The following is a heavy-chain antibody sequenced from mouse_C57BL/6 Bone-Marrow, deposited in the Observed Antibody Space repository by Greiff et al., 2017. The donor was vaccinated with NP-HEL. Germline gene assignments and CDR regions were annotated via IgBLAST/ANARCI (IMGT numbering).Heavy chain of an antibody. V-gene: IGHV5-16*01. CDR3: AREAEYYGSRGKAMDY. D-gene: IGHD1-1*01. J-gene: IGHJ4*01. CDR1: GFTFSDYY. Sequence: EVKLVESEGGLVQPGSSMKLSCTASGFTFSDYYMAWVRQVPEKGLEWVANINYDGSSTYYLDSLKSRFIISRDNAKNILYLQMSSLKSEDTATYYCAREAEYYGSRGKAMDYWGQGTSVTVSS. CDR2: INYDGSST.